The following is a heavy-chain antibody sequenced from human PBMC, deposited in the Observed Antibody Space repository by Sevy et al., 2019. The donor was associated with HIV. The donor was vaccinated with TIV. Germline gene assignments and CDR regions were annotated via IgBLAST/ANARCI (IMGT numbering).Heavy chain of an antibody. Sequence: ASVKVSCKASGYTFTSYGISWVRQAPGQGLEWMGWISAYNGNTNYAQKLQGRVTMTTDTSTSTAYMELRSLRSDDTAVHYCARALNYDYIWGSYRSFDYWGQGTLVTVSS. CDR1: GYTFTSYG. J-gene: IGHJ4*02. CDR3: ARALNYDYIWGSYRSFDY. CDR2: ISAYNGNT. D-gene: IGHD3-16*02. V-gene: IGHV1-18*01.